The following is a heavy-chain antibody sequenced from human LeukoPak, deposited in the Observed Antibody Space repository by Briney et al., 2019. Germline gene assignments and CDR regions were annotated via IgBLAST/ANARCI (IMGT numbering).Heavy chain of an antibody. J-gene: IGHJ4*02. Sequence: GGSLRLSCAASGFTFSNYAMSWVRQAPGKGLEWVSAISGSGGSTYYADSVKGRFTISRDNSKNTLYLQMNSLRAEDTAVYYCAKDSYYYGSGSYWPFDYWGQGTLVTVSS. CDR3: AKDSYYYGSGSYWPFDY. CDR2: ISGSGGST. D-gene: IGHD3-10*01. CDR1: GFTFSNYA. V-gene: IGHV3-23*01.